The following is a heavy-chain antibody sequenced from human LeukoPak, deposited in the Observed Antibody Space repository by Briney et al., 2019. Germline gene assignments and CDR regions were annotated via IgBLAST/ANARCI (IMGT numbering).Heavy chain of an antibody. CDR2: IASGSQT. D-gene: IGHD5-18*01. Sequence: GGSLRLSCTASGFTLSSHDMHWVRQATGKGLEWIAAIASGSQTFYAGSVKGRFTISREDAKNSLYLQMNSLRAGDTAVYYCVREARGYHYTYFDYRGQGTLVTVSS. J-gene: IGHJ4*02. CDR3: VREARGYHYTYFDY. V-gene: IGHV3-13*01. CDR1: GFTLSSHD.